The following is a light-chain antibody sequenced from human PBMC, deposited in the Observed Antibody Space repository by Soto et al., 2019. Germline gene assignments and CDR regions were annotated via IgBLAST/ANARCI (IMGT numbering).Light chain of an antibody. Sequence: EIVLTQSPGTLSLSAGERATLSCRASQSVGSSFLAWYQQKPGQAPRLLIYGASSRATGIPDRFSGSGSGTDFTLTISRLEPEDFALYYCQQYGSSSWTFGQGTKVDI. CDR1: QSVGSSF. J-gene: IGKJ1*01. CDR3: QQYGSSSWT. V-gene: IGKV3-20*01. CDR2: GAS.